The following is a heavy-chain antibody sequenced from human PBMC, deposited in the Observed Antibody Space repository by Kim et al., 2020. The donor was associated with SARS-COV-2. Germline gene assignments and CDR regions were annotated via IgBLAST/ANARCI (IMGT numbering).Heavy chain of an antibody. J-gene: IGHJ5*02. V-gene: IGHV3-30*18. CDR1: GFTFSSYG. CDR2: ISYDGSNK. D-gene: IGHD6-13*01. CDR3: AKDLVRQQLIQTNPWFDP. Sequence: GGSLRLSCAASGFTFSSYGMHWVRQAPGKGLEWVAVISYDGSNKYYADSVKGRFTISRDNSKNTLYLQMNSLRAEDTAVYYCAKDLVRQQLIQTNPWFDPWGQGTLVTVSS.